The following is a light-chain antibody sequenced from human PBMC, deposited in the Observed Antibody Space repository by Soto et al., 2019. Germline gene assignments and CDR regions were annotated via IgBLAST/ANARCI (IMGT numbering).Light chain of an antibody. Sequence: EIVMTQSPATLSVSPGERATLSCRASQSVRSNLAWYQQKPGQAPRLLIYGVSTRAPGITARFSGSGSETEFTLNISSLQSEDFAVYYCQQNNNWPPWTFGQGTNVEVK. V-gene: IGKV3-15*01. CDR2: GVS. J-gene: IGKJ1*01. CDR3: QQNNNWPPWT. CDR1: QSVRSN.